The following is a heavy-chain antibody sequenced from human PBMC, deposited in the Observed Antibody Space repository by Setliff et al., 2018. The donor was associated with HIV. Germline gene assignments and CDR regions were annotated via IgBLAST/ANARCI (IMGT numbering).Heavy chain of an antibody. CDR1: LGTIDSRTYY. J-gene: IGHJ4*02. CDR3: ARSPSWALPYFDL. CDR2: VYRSGST. D-gene: IGHD3-16*01. V-gene: IGHV4-61*02. Sequence: SETLSLTCTVSLGTIDSRTYYWSWIRQPAGKRLEWLGRVYRSGSTNYNPSLRGRVAISLDASRHQFSLNLTSVTAADTAIYFCARSPSWALPYFDLWGQGRLVTVSS.